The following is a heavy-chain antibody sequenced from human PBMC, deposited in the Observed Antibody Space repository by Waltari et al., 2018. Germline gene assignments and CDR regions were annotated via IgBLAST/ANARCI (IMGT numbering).Heavy chain of an antibody. CDR1: AYSISSTYC. CDR3: ARESSATDYYMDV. Sequence: QVQLQESGPGLVKPSEALSLTCAVSAYSISSTYCWGWIRQPPGKGLEWIGSICHSGSTYHNPSLKSRVSISVDTSKNQFSLKLSSVTAADTAVYYCARESSATDYYMDVWGKGTTVTVSS. J-gene: IGHJ6*03. V-gene: IGHV4-38-2*02. CDR2: ICHSGST. D-gene: IGHD5-12*01.